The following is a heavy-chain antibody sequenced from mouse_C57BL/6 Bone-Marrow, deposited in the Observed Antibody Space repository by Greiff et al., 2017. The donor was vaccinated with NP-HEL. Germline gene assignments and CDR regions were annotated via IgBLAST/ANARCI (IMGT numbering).Heavy chain of an antibody. Sequence: QVQLQQPGAELVMPGASVKLSCKASGYTFTSYWMHWVKQRPGQGLEWIGEIDPSDSYINYNQKFKGKFTVTVDKSSSTAYMQLSSLTSEDSAIYYYASDGNHTWFAYWGQGTLITVSA. J-gene: IGHJ3*01. V-gene: IGHV1-69*01. D-gene: IGHD1-1*01. CDR2: IDPSDSYI. CDR1: GYTFTSYW. CDR3: ASDGNHTWFAY.